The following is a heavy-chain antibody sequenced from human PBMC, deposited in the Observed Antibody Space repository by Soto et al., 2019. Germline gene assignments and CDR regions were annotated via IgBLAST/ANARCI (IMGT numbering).Heavy chain of an antibody. CDR1: GFTFSSYA. J-gene: IGHJ4*02. CDR2: ISGSGGST. CDR3: AKDAPYDSSGYPFDYFDY. V-gene: IGHV3-23*01. Sequence: GGSLRLSCAASGFTFSSYAMSWVRQAPGKGLEWVSAISGSGGSTCYADSVKGRFTISRDNSKNTLYLQMNSLRAEDTAVYYCAKDAPYDSSGYPFDYFDYWGQGTLVTVSS. D-gene: IGHD3-22*01.